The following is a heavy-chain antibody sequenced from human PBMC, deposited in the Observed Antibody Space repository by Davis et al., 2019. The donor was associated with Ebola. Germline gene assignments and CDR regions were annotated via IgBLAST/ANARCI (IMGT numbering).Heavy chain of an antibody. CDR2: ISSSSSYI. V-gene: IGHV3-21*01. CDR1: GFTFSSYS. J-gene: IGHJ6*02. CDR3: ARLAYCGGDCYPGRYYYGMDV. D-gene: IGHD2-21*02. Sequence: GGSLRLSCAASGFTFSSYSMNWVRQAPGKGLEWVSSISSSSSYIYYADSVKGRFTISRDNAKNSLYLQMNSLRDEDTAVYYCARLAYCGGDCYPGRYYYGMDVWGQGTTVTVSS.